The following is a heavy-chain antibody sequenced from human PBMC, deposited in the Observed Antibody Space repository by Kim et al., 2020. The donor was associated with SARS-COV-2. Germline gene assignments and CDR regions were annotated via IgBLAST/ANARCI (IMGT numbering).Heavy chain of an antibody. CDR3: AISRGYDYYYFDY. CDR1: GGSISSYY. D-gene: IGHD5-12*01. J-gene: IGHJ4*02. V-gene: IGHV4-59*08. CDR2: IYYSGST. Sequence: SETLSLTCTVSGGSISSYYWSWIRQPPGKGLEWIGYIYYSGSTNYNPSFKSRLTISVDTSKNQFSLKLSSVTAADTAVYYCAISRGYDYYYFDYWGQGTLVTVSS.